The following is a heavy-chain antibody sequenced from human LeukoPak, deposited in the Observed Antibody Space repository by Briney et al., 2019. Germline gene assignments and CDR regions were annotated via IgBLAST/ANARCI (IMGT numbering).Heavy chain of an antibody. D-gene: IGHD3-10*01. V-gene: IGHV1-18*01. CDR2: ISAYNGNT. J-gene: IGHJ6*02. Sequence: ASVKVSCKASGYTFTSYGISWVRQAPGQGLEWMGWISAYNGNTNYAQKLKGRATMTTDTSTSTAYMELRSLRSDDTAVYYCARVSVWFGELLGPGYYYYGMDVWGQGTTVTVSS. CDR3: ARVSVWFGELLGPGYYYYGMDV. CDR1: GYTFTSYG.